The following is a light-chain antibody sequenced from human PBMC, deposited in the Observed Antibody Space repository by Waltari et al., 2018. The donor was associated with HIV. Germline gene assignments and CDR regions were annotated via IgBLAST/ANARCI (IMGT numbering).Light chain of an antibody. CDR3: QSYDKRLTWV. V-gene: IGLV1-40*01. J-gene: IGLJ2*01. CDR2: QIL. Sequence: HSPLTQPPSVSGVPGQRVTISCTGSSSNIGAGYDVHWYQKNPGTAPKLLIFQILKRPAGVPGRFSGSMSVTSASLVIPGLQAEDEADYYCQSYDKRLTWVFGGGTSLTVL. CDR1: SSNIGAGYD.